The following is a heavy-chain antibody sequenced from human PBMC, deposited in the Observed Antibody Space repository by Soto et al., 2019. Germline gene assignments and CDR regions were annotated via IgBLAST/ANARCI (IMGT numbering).Heavy chain of an antibody. J-gene: IGHJ5*02. CDR3: ARALRLQYYYDSSSFDP. V-gene: IGHV1-2*04. Sequence: QVQLVQSGAEVKKPGASVKVSCKASGYTFTGYYMHWVRQAPGQGLEWMGWINPNSGGTNYAQKFQGWVTMTRDTSISTADMELSRLRSDDTAVYYCARALRLQYYYDSSSFDPWGQGTLVTVSS. CDR2: INPNSGGT. D-gene: IGHD3-22*01. CDR1: GYTFTGYY.